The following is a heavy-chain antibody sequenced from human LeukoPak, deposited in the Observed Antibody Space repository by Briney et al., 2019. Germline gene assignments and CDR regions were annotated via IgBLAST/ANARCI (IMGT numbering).Heavy chain of an antibody. V-gene: IGHV1-46*01. Sequence: ASVKVSCKASGYTFTSYYMHWVRQPPGQGLEWMGIINPSGGSTSYAQKFQGRVTMTRDTSTSTVYMELSSLRSEDTAVYYCARGPRRILTIFGVASGFDPWGQGTLVTVSS. CDR2: INPSGGST. CDR3: ARGPRRILTIFGVASGFDP. CDR1: GYTFTSYY. D-gene: IGHD3-3*01. J-gene: IGHJ5*02.